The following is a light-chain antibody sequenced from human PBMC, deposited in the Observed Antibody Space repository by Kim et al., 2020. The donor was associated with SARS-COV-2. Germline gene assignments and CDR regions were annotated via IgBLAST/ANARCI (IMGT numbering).Light chain of an antibody. CDR1: QGVSNNK. J-gene: IGKJ1*01. Sequence: SPGERATRSCRASQGVSNNKLASCQQKPGQAPRLLIYGASRRAIGIPDRFSGSGSGTDFTLTISRLEPEDFAVYYCHQYDGIPETFGQGTKVDIK. V-gene: IGKV3-20*01. CDR3: HQYDGIPET. CDR2: GAS.